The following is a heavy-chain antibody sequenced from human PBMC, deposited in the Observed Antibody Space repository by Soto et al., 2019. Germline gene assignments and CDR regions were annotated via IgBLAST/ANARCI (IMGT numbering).Heavy chain of an antibody. V-gene: IGHV5-51*01. CDR2: IYPGDSDT. D-gene: IGHD6-19*01. J-gene: IGHJ5*02. CDR1: GYSFTSYW. Sequence: RGSLKISCKGSGYSFTSYWIGWVRQMPGKGLEWMGIIYPGDSDTRYSPSFQGQVTISADKSISTAYLQWSSLKASDTAMYYCARRRPAVAGTGEDWFDPWGQGTLVTVSS. CDR3: ARRRPAVAGTGEDWFDP.